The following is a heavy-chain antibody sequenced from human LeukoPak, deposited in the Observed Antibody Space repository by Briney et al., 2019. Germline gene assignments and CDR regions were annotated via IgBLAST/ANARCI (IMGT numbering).Heavy chain of an antibody. V-gene: IGHV4-59*01. Sequence: SETLSLTCTVSGGSISSYYWSWIRQPPGKGLEWIGYIYYSGSTNYNPSLKSRVTISVDTSKNQFSLKLSSVTAADTAVYYCARQVTTEYYYYGMDAWGQGTTVTVSS. CDR1: GGSISSYY. J-gene: IGHJ6*02. CDR2: IYYSGST. CDR3: ARQVTTEYYYYGMDA. D-gene: IGHD4-17*01.